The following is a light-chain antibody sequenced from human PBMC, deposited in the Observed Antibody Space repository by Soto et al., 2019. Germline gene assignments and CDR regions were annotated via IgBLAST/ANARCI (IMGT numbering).Light chain of an antibody. V-gene: IGLV2-14*01. CDR2: EVN. CDR3: SSYTSSSTYV. J-gene: IGLJ1*01. Sequence: QSALTQPASVSGSPGQSITISCTGTSSDVGGYNYVSWYQLHPGKAPKLMVYEVNNRPSGVSNRFSGSKSGNTASLTISGLQAEDEADYYCSSYTSSSTYVFGTGTQLTVL. CDR1: SSDVGGYNY.